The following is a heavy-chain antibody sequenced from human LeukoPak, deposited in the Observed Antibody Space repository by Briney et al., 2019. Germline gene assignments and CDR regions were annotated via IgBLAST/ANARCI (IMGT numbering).Heavy chain of an antibody. V-gene: IGHV1-3*01. J-gene: IGHJ4*02. D-gene: IGHD6-19*01. CDR3: ARVRAVAAEFDY. CDR2: INAGNGNT. Sequence: ASVKVSCKASGYTFTSYAMHWVRQAPGQRLEWMGWINAGNGNTKYSQKFHGRVTITRDTSASTAYMELSSLRSEDTAVYYCARVRAVAAEFDYWGQGTLVTVSS. CDR1: GYTFTSYA.